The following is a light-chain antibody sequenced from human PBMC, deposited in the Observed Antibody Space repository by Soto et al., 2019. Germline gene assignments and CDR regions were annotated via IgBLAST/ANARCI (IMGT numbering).Light chain of an antibody. J-gene: IGKJ4*01. CDR2: AAS. V-gene: IGKV1-9*01. Sequence: IQLTQSPSSLSASVGDRVTISCRASQGIANFLAWYQQKPGKAPKLLIYAASTLQSGVPSRFSGSGSGTDFTLTISGLQSEDFATYYCQQYHTYPPLTFGGGTKVEIK. CDR3: QQYHTYPPLT. CDR1: QGIANF.